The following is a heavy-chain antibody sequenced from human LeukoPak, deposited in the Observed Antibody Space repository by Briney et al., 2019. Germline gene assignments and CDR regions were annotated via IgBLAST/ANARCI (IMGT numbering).Heavy chain of an antibody. Sequence: PGGSLRLSCAASGFTFSSYAMSWVRQAPGKGLEWVSAISGSGGSTYYADSVKGRFTISRDNSKNTLYLQMNSLRAEDTAVYDCAKVVGTMVRGVPYYYYGMDVWGQGTTVTVSS. CDR1: GFTFSSYA. D-gene: IGHD3-10*01. CDR2: ISGSGGST. V-gene: IGHV3-23*01. J-gene: IGHJ6*02. CDR3: AKVVGTMVRGVPYYYYGMDV.